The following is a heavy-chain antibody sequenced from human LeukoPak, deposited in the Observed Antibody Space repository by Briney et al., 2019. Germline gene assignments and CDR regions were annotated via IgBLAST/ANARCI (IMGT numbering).Heavy chain of an antibody. V-gene: IGHV4-39*07. CDR2: ISHSGST. Sequence: SETLSLTCTVSGGSISSGNYYWGWIRQPPGKGLEWIGSISHSGSTYYNASLKSRVRISVDTSKNQFSLKLSSVTPEDTAVYYCAREGSGWYPPYWFDPWGQGTLVTVSS. D-gene: IGHD6-19*01. CDR1: GGSISSGNYY. J-gene: IGHJ5*02. CDR3: AREGSGWYPPYWFDP.